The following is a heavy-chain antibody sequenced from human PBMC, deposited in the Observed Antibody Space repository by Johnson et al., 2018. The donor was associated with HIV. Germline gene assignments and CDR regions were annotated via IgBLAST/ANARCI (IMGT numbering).Heavy chain of an antibody. Sequence: VQLVESGGGLVQPGGSLRLSCAASGFTFSNAWMSWVRQAPGKGLEWIGRIKSKTDGGTTDYAAPVKGRFTISRDDSKNTLYVQMNSLKTEDTAVYYCARDWGGYDAFDVWGQGTMVTVSS. CDR3: ARDWGGYDAFDV. D-gene: IGHD1-26*01. CDR2: IKSKTDGGTT. V-gene: IGHV3-15*01. J-gene: IGHJ3*01. CDR1: GFTFSNAW.